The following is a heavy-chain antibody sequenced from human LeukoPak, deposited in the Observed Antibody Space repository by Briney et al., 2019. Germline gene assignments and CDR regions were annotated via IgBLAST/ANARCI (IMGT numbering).Heavy chain of an antibody. CDR2: IIPIFGTA. V-gene: IGHV1-69*05. J-gene: IGHJ4*02. CDR3: ARGSSSYDFWSGYRWIPDY. Sequence: SVKVSCKASGGTFSSYAISWVRQAPGQGLEWMGGIIPIFGTANYAQKFQGRVTITTDESTSTAYMELSSLRSEDTAVYYCARGSSSYDFWSGYRWIPDYWGQGTLVTVSS. CDR1: GGTFSSYA. D-gene: IGHD3-3*01.